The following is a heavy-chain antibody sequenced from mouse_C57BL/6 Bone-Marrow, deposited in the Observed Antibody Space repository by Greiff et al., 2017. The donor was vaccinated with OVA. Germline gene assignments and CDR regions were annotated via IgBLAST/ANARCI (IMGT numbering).Heavy chain of an antibody. D-gene: IGHD1-1*01. CDR1: GFTFSDAW. J-gene: IGHJ3*01. Sequence: EVKLVESGGGLVQPGGSMKLSCAASGFTFSDAWMDWVRQSPEKGLEWVAGIRNKANNHATYYAESVKGRFTISRDDSNSSVYLQMNSLRAEDTGIYYCTRSPDYGSRSFAYWGQGTLVTVSA. CDR3: TRSPDYGSRSFAY. CDR2: IRNKANNHAT. V-gene: IGHV6-6*01.